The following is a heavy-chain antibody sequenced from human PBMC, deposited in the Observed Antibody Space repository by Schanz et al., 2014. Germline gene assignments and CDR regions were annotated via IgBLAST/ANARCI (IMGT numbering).Heavy chain of an antibody. Sequence: QVQLVQSGAEVKKPGPSVKVSCKASGYTFTSYGINWVRQAPGQGLEWMGRIIPILGIANYAQKFQGRVTITADKSTFTAYMDVSSLRSEDTAVYYCASSGAGYSSSWDFDYWGQGTLVTVSS. CDR3: ASSGAGYSSSWDFDY. V-gene: IGHV1-69*02. D-gene: IGHD6-13*01. J-gene: IGHJ4*02. CDR2: IIPILGIA. CDR1: GYTFTSYG.